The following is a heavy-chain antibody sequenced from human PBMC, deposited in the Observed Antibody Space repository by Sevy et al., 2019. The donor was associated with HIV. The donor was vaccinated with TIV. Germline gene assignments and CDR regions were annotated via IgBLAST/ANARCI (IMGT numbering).Heavy chain of an antibody. D-gene: IGHD4-17*01. V-gene: IGHV3-48*03. Sequence: LHGGSLRLSCAASGFTFSSYEMNWVRQAPGKGLEWVSYISNSGTTISYSDSVKGRFTISRDNARNSLYLQMNSLRAEDTAVYYCARDLPPSATTVAHFDCWGQGTLVTVSS. CDR1: GFTFSSYE. CDR3: ARDLPPSATTVAHFDC. CDR2: ISNSGTTI. J-gene: IGHJ4*02.